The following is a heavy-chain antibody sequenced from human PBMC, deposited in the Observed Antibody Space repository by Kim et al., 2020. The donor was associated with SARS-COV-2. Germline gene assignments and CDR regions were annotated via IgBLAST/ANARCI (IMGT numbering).Heavy chain of an antibody. CDR3: VREAWTFDY. D-gene: IGHD1-1*01. CDR2: IKKDGSSK. J-gene: IGHJ4*02. V-gene: IGHV3-7*01. CDR1: GFTFSDFW. Sequence: GGSLRLSCAASGFTFSDFWMSWVRQAPGKGLEWVANIKKDGSSKYFVDSVKGRFTISRDNAKNLLYLEMNSLRAEDAGVYYCVREAWTFDYWGQGTLATV.